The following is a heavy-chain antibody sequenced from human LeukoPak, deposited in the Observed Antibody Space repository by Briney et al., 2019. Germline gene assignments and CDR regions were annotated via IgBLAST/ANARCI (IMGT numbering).Heavy chain of an antibody. J-gene: IGHJ3*02. CDR1: GFTFSSYS. CDR3: ATPINSSGWYWLTSDAFDI. CDR2: ISSSSSTI. D-gene: IGHD6-19*01. V-gene: IGHV3-48*04. Sequence: GGSLRLSCAASGFTFSSYSMNWVRQAPGKGLEWVSYISSSSSTIYYADSVKGRFTISRDNAKNSLYLQMNSLRAEDTAVYYCATPINSSGWYWLTSDAFDIWGQGTMVTVSS.